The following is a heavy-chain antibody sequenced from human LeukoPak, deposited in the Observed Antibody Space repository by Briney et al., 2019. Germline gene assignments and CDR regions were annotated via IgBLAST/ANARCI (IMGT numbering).Heavy chain of an antibody. D-gene: IGHD4-17*01. Sequence: GGSLRLSCAASGSTFSSYWMHWVRQPPGKGLVWVSRINSDGGSTTYADSVKGRFTISRDNARNTLYLQMNSPRAEDTAVYYCARSPYGGYGDNWGQGTLVTVSS. J-gene: IGHJ4*02. CDR2: INSDGGST. CDR1: GSTFSSYW. V-gene: IGHV3-74*01. CDR3: ARSPYGGYGDN.